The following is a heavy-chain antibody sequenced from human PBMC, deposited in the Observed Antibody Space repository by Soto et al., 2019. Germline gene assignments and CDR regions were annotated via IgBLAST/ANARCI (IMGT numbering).Heavy chain of an antibody. CDR3: ATRYCSSTSCPLDY. CDR2: IYHSGST. V-gene: IGHV4-4*02. CDR1: GGSISSSNW. D-gene: IGHD2-2*01. Sequence: TSETLSLTCAVSGGSISSSNWWSWVRQPPGKGLEWIGEIYHSGSTNYNPSLKSRVTISVDKSKNQFSLKLSSVTAADTAVYYCATRYCSSTSCPLDYWGQGTLVTVSS. J-gene: IGHJ4*02.